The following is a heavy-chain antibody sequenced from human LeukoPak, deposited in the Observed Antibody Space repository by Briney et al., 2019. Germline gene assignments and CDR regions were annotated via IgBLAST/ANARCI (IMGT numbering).Heavy chain of an antibody. CDR3: ASTERCSTTCPLDY. J-gene: IGHJ4*02. CDR2: IFYSGST. Sequence: SETLSLTCTVSGGSISSRSYYWGWLRQPPGKGLEWIASIFYSGSTYHNPSLKSRVIISLDTSKNLFSLKLTSMTAADTAVYYCASTERCSTTCPLDYWGQGTLVTVSS. CDR1: GGSISSRSYY. D-gene: IGHD2-2*01. V-gene: IGHV4-39*07.